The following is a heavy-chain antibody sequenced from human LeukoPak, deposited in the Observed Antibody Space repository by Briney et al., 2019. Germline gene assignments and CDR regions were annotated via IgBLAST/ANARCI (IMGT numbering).Heavy chain of an antibody. Sequence: SETLSLTCTVSGGSISSYYWSWIRQPAGKGLEWIGRIYTSGSTNYNPSLKSRVTMSVDTSKNQFSLKLSSVTAADTAVYYCARDDFWSGYYLYHYWGQGTLVTVSS. CDR2: IYTSGST. CDR3: ARDDFWSGYYLYHY. V-gene: IGHV4-4*07. D-gene: IGHD3-3*01. J-gene: IGHJ4*02. CDR1: GGSISSYY.